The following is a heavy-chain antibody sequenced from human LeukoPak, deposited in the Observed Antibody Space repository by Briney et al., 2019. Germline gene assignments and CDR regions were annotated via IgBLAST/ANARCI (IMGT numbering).Heavy chain of an antibody. CDR3: ARRPIVGAYKVVAFDI. V-gene: IGHV4-61*02. CDR1: GGSISSGSYY. D-gene: IGHD1-26*01. CDR2: IYTSGST. J-gene: IGHJ3*02. Sequence: SQTLSLTCTVSGGSISSGSYYWSWIRQPAGKGLEWIGRIYTSGSTNYNPSLKSRVTISVDTSKNQFSLKLSSVTAADTAVYYCARRPIVGAYKVVAFDIWGQGTMVTVSS.